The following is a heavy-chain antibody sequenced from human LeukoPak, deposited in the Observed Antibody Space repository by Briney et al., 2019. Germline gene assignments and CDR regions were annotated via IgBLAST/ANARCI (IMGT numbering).Heavy chain of an antibody. Sequence: PSETLSLTCTVSGGSLSSGDYYWSWLRQPPGKGLEWIGYIYYSGSTYYNPSLKSRVTISVDTSKNQFSLKLSSVTAADTAVYYCARDAGIAAPGWFDPWGQGTLVTVSS. CDR3: ARDAGIAAPGWFDP. CDR2: IYYSGST. CDR1: GGSLSSGDYY. D-gene: IGHD6-13*01. V-gene: IGHV4-30-4*01. J-gene: IGHJ5*02.